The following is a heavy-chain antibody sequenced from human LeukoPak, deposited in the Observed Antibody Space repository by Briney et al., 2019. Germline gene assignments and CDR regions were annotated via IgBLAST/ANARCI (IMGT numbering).Heavy chain of an antibody. CDR3: ARQFITMVRAPFDP. CDR1: GSTFTSYW. V-gene: IGHV5-10-1*01. J-gene: IGHJ5*02. Sequence: KPGESLKISCQGSGSTFTSYWISWVRQLPGKGLEWMGRIDPSDSYTNYSPSFQGHVTISADKSISTAYLQWSSLKASDTAMYYCARQFITMVRAPFDPWGQGTLVTVSS. CDR2: IDPSDSYT. D-gene: IGHD3-10*01.